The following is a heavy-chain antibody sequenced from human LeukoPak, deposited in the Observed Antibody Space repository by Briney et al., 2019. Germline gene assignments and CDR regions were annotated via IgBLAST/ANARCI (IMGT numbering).Heavy chain of an antibody. J-gene: IGHJ4*02. CDR1: GYSISSGYY. V-gene: IGHV4-38-2*02. CDR2: IYHSGST. CDR3: ARLPTVTFLDY. Sequence: PSETLSLTCTVSGYSISSGYYWGWIRQPPGKGLERIGSIYHSGSTYYNPSLKSRVTISVDTSKNQFSLKLSSVTAADTAVYYCARLPTVTFLDYWGQGTLVTVSS. D-gene: IGHD4-17*01.